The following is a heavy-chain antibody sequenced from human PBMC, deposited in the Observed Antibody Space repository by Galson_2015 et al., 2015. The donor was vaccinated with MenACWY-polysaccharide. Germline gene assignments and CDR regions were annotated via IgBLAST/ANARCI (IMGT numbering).Heavy chain of an antibody. CDR2: IKQSGTEK. CDR3: ARARSGSGYFGFDF. D-gene: IGHD3-3*01. CDR1: GVPFSGSW. V-gene: IGHV3-7*01. J-gene: IGHJ3*01. Sequence: SLRLSCAASGVPFSGSWMTWLRQAPGKGLEWVATIKQSGTEKYYVDSVEGRFTVSRDNAENSLYLQMNSLRAEDTAVYYCARARSGSGYFGFDFWGQGTMVTVSS.